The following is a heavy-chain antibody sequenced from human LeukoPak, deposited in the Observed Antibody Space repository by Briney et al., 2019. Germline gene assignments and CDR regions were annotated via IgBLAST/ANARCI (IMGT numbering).Heavy chain of an antibody. J-gene: IGHJ4*02. CDR3: ARATLGFDY. V-gene: IGHV3-13*01. CDR2: IGTAGDT. Sequence: GGSLRLYCAASGLTFSSHDMHWVRQATGKGLEWVSAIGTAGDTYYPGSVKGRFTISRENAKNSLFLQKNSLRAGDTAVYYCARATLGFDYWGQGTLVTVSS. CDR1: GLTFSSHD. D-gene: IGHD7-27*01.